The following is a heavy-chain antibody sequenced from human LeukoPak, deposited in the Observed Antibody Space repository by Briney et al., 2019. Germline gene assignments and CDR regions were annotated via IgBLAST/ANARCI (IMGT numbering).Heavy chain of an antibody. Sequence: GSSVKVSCKASGGTFSSYAISWVRQAPGQGLEWMGRIIPILGIANYAQKFQGRVTITADKSTSTACMELSSLRSEDTAVYYCARGVYYYDSSGYTGGWFDPWGQGTLVTVSS. CDR3: ARGVYYYDSSGYTGGWFDP. D-gene: IGHD3-22*01. J-gene: IGHJ5*02. V-gene: IGHV1-69*04. CDR2: IIPILGIA. CDR1: GGTFSSYA.